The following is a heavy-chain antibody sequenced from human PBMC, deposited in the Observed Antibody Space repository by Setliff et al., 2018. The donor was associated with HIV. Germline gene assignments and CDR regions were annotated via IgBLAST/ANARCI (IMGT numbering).Heavy chain of an antibody. CDR2: IIPIFGTA. J-gene: IGHJ4*02. Sequence: SVKVSCKLSGGTFSSYAISWVRQAPGQGLEWMGGIIPIFGTANYAQKFQGRVTITADESTSTAYMELSSLRSEDTAVYYCARDFTGGDGSAWNYWGQGTLVTVSS. CDR1: GGTFSSYA. V-gene: IGHV1-69*13. CDR3: ARDFTGGDGSAWNY. D-gene: IGHD3-16*01.